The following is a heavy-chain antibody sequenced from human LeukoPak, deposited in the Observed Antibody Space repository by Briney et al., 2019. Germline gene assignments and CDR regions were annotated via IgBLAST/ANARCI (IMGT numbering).Heavy chain of an antibody. CDR2: INTDGSIT. CDR1: GFTFSSYW. CDR3: ARICSGVSCSINS. V-gene: IGHV3-74*01. D-gene: IGHD2-15*01. J-gene: IGHJ4*02. Sequence: PGGSLRLSCVASGFTFSSYWMHWVRQAPGKGLVWVSRINTDGSITAYADSVKGRFTISRDNAKNTLYLQMNSLRAEDTAVYYCARICSGVSCSINSWGQGTQVTVSS.